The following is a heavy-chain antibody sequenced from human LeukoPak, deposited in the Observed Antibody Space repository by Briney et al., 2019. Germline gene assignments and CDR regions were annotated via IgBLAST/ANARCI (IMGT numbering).Heavy chain of an antibody. D-gene: IGHD5-24*01. Sequence: PGGSLRLSCAASGFTVSSNYMSWVRQAPGKGLERVSVIYSGGSTYYADSVKGRFTISRDNSKNTLYLQMNSLRAEDTAVYYCARRRDGYNSLVYWGQGTLVTVSS. J-gene: IGHJ4*02. CDR2: IYSGGST. CDR3: ARRRDGYNSLVY. CDR1: GFTVSSNY. V-gene: IGHV3-53*01.